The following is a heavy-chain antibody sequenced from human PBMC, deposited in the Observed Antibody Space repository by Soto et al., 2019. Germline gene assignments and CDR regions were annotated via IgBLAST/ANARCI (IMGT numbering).Heavy chain of an antibody. V-gene: IGHV3-33*01. CDR1: GFTCSSYG. CDR2: IWYDGSNK. D-gene: IGHD3-16*01. J-gene: IGHJ4*02. Sequence: QVQLVESGGGVVQPGRSMRRSCAASGFTCSSYGMHWVRQAPGKGLEWVAVIWYDGSNKYYADSVKGRFTISRDNSKNTLYLQMNSLRAEDTAVYYCARGLGDLGYWGQGTLVTVSS. CDR3: ARGLGDLGY.